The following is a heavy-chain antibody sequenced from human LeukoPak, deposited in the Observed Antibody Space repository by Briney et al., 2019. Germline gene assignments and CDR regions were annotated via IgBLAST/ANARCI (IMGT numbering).Heavy chain of an antibody. CDR2: ISSSSSTI. Sequence: QPGGSLRLSCAASGFTFSSYSMNWVRQAPGKGLEWVSYISSSSSTIYYADSVKGRFTISRDNAKNSLYLQMNSLRAEDTALYYCARDPYSSGWYGAPVYWGQGTLVTVSS. CDR1: GFTFSSYS. J-gene: IGHJ4*02. V-gene: IGHV3-48*04. CDR3: ARDPYSSGWYGAPVY. D-gene: IGHD6-19*01.